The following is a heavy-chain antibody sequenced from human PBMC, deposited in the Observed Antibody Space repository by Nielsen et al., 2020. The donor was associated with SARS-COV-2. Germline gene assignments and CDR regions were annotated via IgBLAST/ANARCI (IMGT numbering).Heavy chain of an antibody. D-gene: IGHD5-12*01. V-gene: IGHV4-39*01. CDR2: IYYSGST. CDR1: GGSISSSSYY. CDR3: AREDQKGYDLDY. Sequence: SETLSLTCTVSGGSISSSSYYWGWIRQPPGKGLEWIGSIYYSGSTYYNPSLKSRVTISVDTSKNQFSLKLSSVTAADTAVYYCAREDQKGYDLDYWGQGTLVTVSS. J-gene: IGHJ4*02.